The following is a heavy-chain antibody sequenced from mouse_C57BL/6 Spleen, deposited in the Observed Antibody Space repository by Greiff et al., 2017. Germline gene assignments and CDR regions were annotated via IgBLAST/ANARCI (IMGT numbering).Heavy chain of an antibody. CDR2: IYIGNGYT. CDR3: ARSYYYGSSHQSSYWYFDV. Sequence: VQLQQSGAELVRPGSSVKMSCKTSGYTFTSYGINWVKQRPGQGLEWIGYIYIGNGYTEYNEKFKGKATLTSDTSSRTAYMQLSSLTSEDSAIYFCARSYYYGSSHQSSYWYFDVWGTGTTVTVSS. CDR1: GYTFTSYG. D-gene: IGHD1-1*01. V-gene: IGHV1-58*01. J-gene: IGHJ1*03.